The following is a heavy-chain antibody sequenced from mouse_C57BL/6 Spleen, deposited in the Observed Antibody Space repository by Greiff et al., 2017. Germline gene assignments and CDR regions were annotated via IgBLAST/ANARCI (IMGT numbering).Heavy chain of an antibody. Sequence: EVKVVESGEGLVKPGGSLKLSCAASGFTFSSYAMSWVRQTPEKRLEWVAYISSGGDYIYYADTVKGRFTISRDNARNTLYLQMSSLKSEDTAMYYCTRDYYGSSFLYWYFDVWGTGTTVTVSS. CDR3: TRDYYGSSFLYWYFDV. CDR1: GFTFSSYA. V-gene: IGHV5-9-1*02. CDR2: ISSGGDYI. D-gene: IGHD1-1*01. J-gene: IGHJ1*03.